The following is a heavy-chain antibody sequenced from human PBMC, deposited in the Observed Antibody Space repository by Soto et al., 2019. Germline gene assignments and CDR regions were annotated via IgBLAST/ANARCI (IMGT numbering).Heavy chain of an antibody. J-gene: IGHJ4*02. CDR3: ARDIPVGGYEDY. V-gene: IGHV1-46*01. CDR1: GYTFTSYY. D-gene: IGHD5-12*01. CDR2: INPSGGST. Sequence: ASVKVSCKSSGYTFTSYYMHWVRQAPGQGLEWMGIINPSGGSTSYAQKFQGRVTMTRDTSTSTVYMELSSLRSEDTAVYYCARDIPVGGYEDYWGQGTLVTVSS.